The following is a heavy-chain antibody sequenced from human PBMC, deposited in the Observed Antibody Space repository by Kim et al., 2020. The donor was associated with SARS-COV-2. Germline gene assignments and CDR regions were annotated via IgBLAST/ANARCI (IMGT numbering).Heavy chain of an antibody. J-gene: IGHJ4*02. CDR2: IYYSGST. D-gene: IGHD6-19*01. V-gene: IGHV4-31*03. Sequence: SETLSLTCTVSGGSISSGGYYWSWIRQHPGKGLEWIGYIYYSGSTYYNPSLKSRVTISVDTSKNQFSLKLSSVTAADTAVYYCARLWRSGIAVAGTRDYWGQGTLVTVSS. CDR1: GGSISSGGYY. CDR3: ARLWRSGIAVAGTRDY.